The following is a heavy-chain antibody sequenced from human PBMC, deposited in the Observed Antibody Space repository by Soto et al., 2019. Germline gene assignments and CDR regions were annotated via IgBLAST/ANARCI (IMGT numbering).Heavy chain of an antibody. CDR3: ARQRSDDFWSGYQISDAFDI. D-gene: IGHD3-3*01. V-gene: IGHV4-39*01. Sequence: SETLSLTCTVSGGSISSSSYYWGWIRQPPGKGLEWIGSIYYSGSTYYNPSLKSRVTISVDTSKNQFSLKLSSVTAADTAVYYCARQRSDDFWSGYQISDAFDIWGQGTMVTVSS. CDR1: GGSISSSSYY. J-gene: IGHJ3*02. CDR2: IYYSGST.